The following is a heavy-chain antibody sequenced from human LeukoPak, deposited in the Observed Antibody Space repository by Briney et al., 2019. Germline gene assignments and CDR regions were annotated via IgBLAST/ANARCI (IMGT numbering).Heavy chain of an antibody. V-gene: IGHV3-23*01. CDR2: IGDTT. Sequence: GGSLRLSCAASGFTFSTYAMSWVRQAPGKGLEWVSAIGDTTYYADSVKGRFTISRDNAKNSLYLQMNSLRAEDTAVYYCAREVVPAAGEFDYWGQGTLVTVSS. D-gene: IGHD2-2*01. J-gene: IGHJ4*02. CDR1: GFTFSTYA. CDR3: AREVVPAAGEFDY.